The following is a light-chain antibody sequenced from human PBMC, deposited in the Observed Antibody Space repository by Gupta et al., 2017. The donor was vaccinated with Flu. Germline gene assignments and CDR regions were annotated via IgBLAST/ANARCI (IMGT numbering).Light chain of an antibody. Sequence: SFLSASVGDRVTITCRASQDIVGYLAWYQQKPGRAPNLLLYAASTLQNGVPSRFRGSGSGTEFTLTITSLQPEDSATYYCQQRIGYLILSFGGGTKVEIK. V-gene: IGKV1-9*01. CDR2: AAS. J-gene: IGKJ4*01. CDR1: QDIVGY. CDR3: QQRIGYLILS.